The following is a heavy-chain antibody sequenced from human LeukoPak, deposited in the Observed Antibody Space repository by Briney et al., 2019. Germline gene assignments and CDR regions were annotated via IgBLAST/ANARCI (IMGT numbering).Heavy chain of an antibody. D-gene: IGHD2-2*01. CDR2: ISGDGGST. Sequence: GGSLRLSCAASGFTFDDYAMHWVRQPPGKSLEWVSLISGDGGSTYYADSVKGRFTVSRDNSKNSLYLQMNSLRTEDTALYYCAKDVSRNFVVVPAADYWGQGTLVTVSS. CDR1: GFTFDDYA. CDR3: AKDVSRNFVVVPAADY. J-gene: IGHJ4*02. V-gene: IGHV3-43*02.